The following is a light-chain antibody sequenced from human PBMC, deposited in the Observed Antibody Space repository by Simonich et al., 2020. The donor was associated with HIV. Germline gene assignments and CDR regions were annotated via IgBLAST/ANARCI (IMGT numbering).Light chain of an antibody. CDR1: ALPKQY. V-gene: IGLV3-27*01. Sequence: SYELTQPPSVSVSPGQTARITCSGDALPKQYVYWYQQKPGQAPVLVMYKESERPSGIPERFSGSSSGTTVTLTISGAQVEDEADYYCYSAADNNRVFGGGTKLTVL. J-gene: IGLJ3*02. CDR2: KES. CDR3: YSAADNNRV.